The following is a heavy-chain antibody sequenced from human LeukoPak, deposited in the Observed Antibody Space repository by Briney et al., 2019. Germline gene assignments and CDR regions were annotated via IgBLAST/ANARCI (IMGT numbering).Heavy chain of an antibody. Sequence: PGGSLRLSCAASGFTFSNAWMSWVRQAPGKGLEWVGRIKSKTDGGTTDYAAPVKGRFTISRDDSKNTLNLQMNSLKTEDTAVYYCTTSVSSGYSLFDYWGQGTLVTVSS. J-gene: IGHJ4*02. CDR3: TTSVSSGYSLFDY. D-gene: IGHD3-22*01. V-gene: IGHV3-15*01. CDR1: GFTFSNAW. CDR2: IKSKTDGGTT.